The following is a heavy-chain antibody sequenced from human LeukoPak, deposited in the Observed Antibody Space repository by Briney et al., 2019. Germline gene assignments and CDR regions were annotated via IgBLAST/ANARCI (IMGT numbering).Heavy chain of an antibody. D-gene: IGHD4/OR15-4a*01. Sequence: PSETLSLTCTVSGGSISSGDYYWSWIRQPPGKGLEWIGYIYYSGSTYYNPSLESRVTMSVDTSKNQFSLKLSSVIAADTAVYYCARELTYADYWGQGTLVTVSS. CDR1: GGSISSGDYY. J-gene: IGHJ4*02. CDR3: ARELTYADY. CDR2: IYYSGST. V-gene: IGHV4-30-4*01.